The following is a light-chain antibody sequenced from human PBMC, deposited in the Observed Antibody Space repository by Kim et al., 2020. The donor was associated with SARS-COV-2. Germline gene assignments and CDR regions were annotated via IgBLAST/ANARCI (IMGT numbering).Light chain of an antibody. Sequence: ATVRDRVPITCRASQSVNTYLNWFQQRPGKAPKLLIYSASTLQTGVSDRFSGTGSGTEFTLTISSLQPEDFATYYCQQNYSMPWTFGLGTKVEIK. CDR1: QSVNTY. J-gene: IGKJ1*01. V-gene: IGKV1-39*01. CDR3: QQNYSMPWT. CDR2: SAS.